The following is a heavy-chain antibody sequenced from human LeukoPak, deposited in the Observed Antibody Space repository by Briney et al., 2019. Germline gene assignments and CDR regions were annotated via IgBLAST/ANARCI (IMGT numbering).Heavy chain of an antibody. CDR1: GFTFTTYE. V-gene: IGHV3-48*03. Sequence: PGGSLRLSCAASGFTFTTYEMNWVRQAPGKGLEWVSFVSSSGSIIYYADSVQGRFTIFRDNAKNSLYLQMNSLRAEDTAVYYCARGHYTSDWYYFDYWGQGTLVTVSS. D-gene: IGHD6-19*01. CDR3: ARGHYTSDWYYFDY. CDR2: VSSSGSII. J-gene: IGHJ4*02.